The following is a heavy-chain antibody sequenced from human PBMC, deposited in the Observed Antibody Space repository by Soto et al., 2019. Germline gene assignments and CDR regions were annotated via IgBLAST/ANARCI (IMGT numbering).Heavy chain of an antibody. J-gene: IGHJ4*02. V-gene: IGHV3-72*01. CDR2: IRNKVMTYTT. Sequence: EVQLVESGGGLVQPEGSLRLSCVASGFTFSDHYMDWVRQAPGKGLEWVGRIRNKVMTYTTEYAASVKGRFTVSRDDLRTSLYLQMHSLKTEYTAMYYCTRAVRFTTPYYTDNWGQGNLVTVSS. CDR3: TRAVRFTTPYYTDN. D-gene: IGHD2-2*01. CDR1: GFTFSDHY.